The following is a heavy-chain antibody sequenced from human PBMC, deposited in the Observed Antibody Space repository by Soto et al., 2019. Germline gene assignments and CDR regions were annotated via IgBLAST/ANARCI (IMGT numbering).Heavy chain of an antibody. Sequence: SETLSLTCTVSGGSISSGNYYWSWIRQPPGKGLEWIGYIYYSGSTYYNPSLKSLVTISIDRSKNQFSLTLSSVPAADTALYYCARVPDYWGKGILVPVSS. V-gene: IGHV4-30-4*02. CDR2: IYYSGST. CDR3: ARVPDY. D-gene: IGHD2-2*01. CDR1: GGSISSGNYY. J-gene: IGHJ4*02.